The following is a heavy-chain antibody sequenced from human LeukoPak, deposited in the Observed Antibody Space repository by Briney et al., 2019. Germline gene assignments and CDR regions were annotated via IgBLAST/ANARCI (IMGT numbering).Heavy chain of an antibody. CDR3: ARHRYDYFDY. CDR2: ISSSGST. J-gene: IGHJ4*02. Sequence: PSETLSLTCNVSGGSITSHPWSWIRQPPGKGLEWIGYISSSGSTNFHPSFKGRVTISADRSKNQISLRMRSVTAADTVVYYCARHRYDYFDYWGQGTLVTVSS. CDR1: GGSITSHP. V-gene: IGHV4-59*08. D-gene: IGHD3-16*02.